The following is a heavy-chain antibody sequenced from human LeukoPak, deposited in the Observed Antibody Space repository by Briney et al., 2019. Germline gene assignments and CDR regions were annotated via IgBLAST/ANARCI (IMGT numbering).Heavy chain of an antibody. J-gene: IGHJ4*02. CDR3: VSPRGFSYGYFDY. CDR1: GDSISSFY. CDR2: VYYSGTT. V-gene: IGHV4-59*08. Sequence: SETLSLTCTVSGDSISSFYWSWIRQPPGKGLEWIGCVYYSGTTNYNPSLKSRVTISADTSKNQFSPTLGSVSATDTAVYYCVSPRGFSYGYFDYWGQGTLVTVSS. D-gene: IGHD5-18*01.